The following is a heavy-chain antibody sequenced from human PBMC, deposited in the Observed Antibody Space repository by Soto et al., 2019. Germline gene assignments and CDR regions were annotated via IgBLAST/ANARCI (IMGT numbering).Heavy chain of an antibody. Sequence: SGPTLVNPTQTLTLTCTFSGFSLTTGGMCVSWIRQPPGKALEWLARIDWDDDKYYSTSLKTRLTISKDTSKNQVVLTMTNMDPVDTATYYCARITGPPGSFDYWGQGTLVTVSS. CDR2: IDWDDDK. CDR1: GFSLTTGGMC. CDR3: ARITGPPGSFDY. J-gene: IGHJ4*02. V-gene: IGHV2-70*11. D-gene: IGHD7-27*01.